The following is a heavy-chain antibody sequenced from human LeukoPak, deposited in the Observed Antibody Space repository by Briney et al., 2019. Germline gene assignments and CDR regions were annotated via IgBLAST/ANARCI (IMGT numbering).Heavy chain of an antibody. CDR2: IYPGDSNA. V-gene: IGHV5-51*01. J-gene: IGHJ4*02. D-gene: IGHD5-12*01. CDR3: ARQQGSFSGGMDY. Sequence: HGESLKISCKGSGYSFGNYWIAWVRQMPGKGLEWMGIIYPGDSNAKYSPSFQGPVTISADKSISTAYLQWSSLQASDTAIYYCARQQGSFSGGMDYWGQGTLVTVSS. CDR1: GYSFGNYW.